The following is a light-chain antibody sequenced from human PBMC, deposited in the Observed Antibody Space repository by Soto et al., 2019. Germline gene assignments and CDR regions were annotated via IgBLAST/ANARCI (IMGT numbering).Light chain of an antibody. Sequence: EIVLTQSPGTLCLSPGERATLSCRASESVSSSNLAWYQQKPGQAPRLLTYGASNRATGIPDRFSGSGSGTDFTLTISRLEPEDFAVYYCQQYGSSPPMYTFGQGTKLEIK. CDR1: ESVSSSN. J-gene: IGKJ2*01. V-gene: IGKV3-20*01. CDR3: QQYGSSPPMYT. CDR2: GAS.